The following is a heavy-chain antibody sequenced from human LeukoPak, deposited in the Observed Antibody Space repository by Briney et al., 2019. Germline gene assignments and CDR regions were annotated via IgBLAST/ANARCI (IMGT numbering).Heavy chain of an antibody. J-gene: IGHJ6*03. Sequence: GASVKVSCKASGGTFSSYTISWVRQAPGQGLEWMGRIIPILGIANYAQKFQGRVTITADKSTSTAYMELSSLRSEDTAVYYCARAALVPAAIAHYYYYMDVWGKGTTVTVSS. V-gene: IGHV1-69*02. D-gene: IGHD2-2*01. CDR3: ARAALVPAAIAHYYYYMDV. CDR2: IIPILGIA. CDR1: GGTFSSYT.